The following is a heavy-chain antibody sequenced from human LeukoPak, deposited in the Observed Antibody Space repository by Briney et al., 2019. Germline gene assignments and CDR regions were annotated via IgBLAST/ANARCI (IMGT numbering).Heavy chain of an antibody. CDR3: AMPYGGDDAFDI. CDR2: ISGSGGRT. J-gene: IGHJ3*02. V-gene: IGHV3-23*01. D-gene: IGHD4-23*01. CDR1: GFTFSSYG. Sequence: GGSLRLSCAASGFTFSSYGMSWVRQAPGKGLDWVSAISGSGGRTYYADSVKGRFTISRDNSKNTLYLQMNSLRAEDTAVYYCAMPYGGDDAFDIWGQGTMVTVSS.